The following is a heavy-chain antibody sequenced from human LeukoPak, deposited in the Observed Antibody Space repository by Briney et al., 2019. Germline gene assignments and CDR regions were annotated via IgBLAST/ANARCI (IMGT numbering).Heavy chain of an antibody. V-gene: IGHV3-23*01. D-gene: IGHD4-17*01. CDR3: AILTVTTAY. Sequence: GGSLRLSCAASGFTFNTYAMSWVRQAPGKGLEWVSAMSGSGGRTYYADSVKGRFTISRDNSKNTLYLQMNSLRAEDTAVYYCAILTVTTAYWGQGTLVTVSS. J-gene: IGHJ4*02. CDR1: GFTFNTYA. CDR2: MSGSGGRT.